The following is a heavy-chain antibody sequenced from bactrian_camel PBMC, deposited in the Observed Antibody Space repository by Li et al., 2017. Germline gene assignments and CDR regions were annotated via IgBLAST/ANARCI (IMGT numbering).Heavy chain of an antibody. CDR2: IDRLGSL. CDR3: AARFQGGFGYGGLCTDVPADFPY. Sequence: VQLVESGGGLVQPGGSLRLSCAAPGYTYSCNDMSWYRQAPGKEREFVSRIDRLGSLTYADSVKGRFTIAKGQAKHTLYLQMNSLKPDDTATYYCAARFQGGFGYGGLCTDVPADFPYWGQGTQVTVS. V-gene: IGHV3S10*01. J-gene: IGHJ6*01. CDR1: GYTYSCND. D-gene: IGHD5*01.